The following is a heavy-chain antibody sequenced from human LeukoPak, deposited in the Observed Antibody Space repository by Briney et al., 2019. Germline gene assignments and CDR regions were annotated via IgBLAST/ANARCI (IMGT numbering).Heavy chain of an antibody. CDR3: ARVVSKEWELLNWFDP. CDR2: INPNSGGT. V-gene: IGHV1-2*02. CDR1: GYTFTGYY. Sequence: ASVKVSCKASGYTFTGYYMHWVRQAPGQGLEWMGWINPNSGGTNYAQKFQGRVTMTTDTSTSTAYMELRSLRSDDTAVYYCARVVSKEWELLNWFDPWGQGTLVTVSS. D-gene: IGHD1-26*01. J-gene: IGHJ5*02.